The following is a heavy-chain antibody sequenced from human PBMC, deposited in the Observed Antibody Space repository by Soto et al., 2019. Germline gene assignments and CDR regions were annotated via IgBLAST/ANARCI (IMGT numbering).Heavy chain of an antibody. CDR2: IYYSGST. Sequence: SETLSLTCTVSGGSISSSSYYWGWIRQPPGKGLEWIGSIYYSGSTYYNPSLKSRVTISVDTSKNQFSLKLSSVTAADTAVYYCLIHSGYYYYYGMDVWGQGTTVTVSS. CDR1: GGSISSSSYY. V-gene: IGHV4-39*01. CDR3: LIHSGYYYYYGMDV. D-gene: IGHD1-26*01. J-gene: IGHJ6*02.